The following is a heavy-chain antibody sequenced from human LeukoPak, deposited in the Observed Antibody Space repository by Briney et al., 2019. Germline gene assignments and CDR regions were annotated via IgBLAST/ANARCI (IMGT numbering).Heavy chain of an antibody. Sequence: SETPSLTCAVYGGSFSGYYWSWIRQPPGKGLEWIGEINHSGSTNYNPSLKSRVTISVDTSKNQFSLKLSSVTAADTAVYYCARAGSGRYGDYNYWGQGTLVTVSS. V-gene: IGHV4-34*01. J-gene: IGHJ4*02. CDR1: GGSFSGYY. CDR2: INHSGST. D-gene: IGHD4-17*01. CDR3: ARAGSGRYGDYNY.